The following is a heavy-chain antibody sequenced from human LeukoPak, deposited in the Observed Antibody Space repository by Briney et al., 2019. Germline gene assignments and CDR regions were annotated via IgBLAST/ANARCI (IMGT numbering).Heavy chain of an antibody. J-gene: IGHJ4*02. D-gene: IGHD6-25*01. V-gene: IGHV3-49*04. CDR1: GFTFGDYA. CDR2: IRSRAYGGAA. Sequence: GGSLRLSYTASGFTFGDYAMSWVRQAPGKGLEWVGYIRSRAYGGAAEYAASVKGRFTITRDDSKSIAYLQMSSLNTEDTAVYYCAASSGFDYWGQGTLVTVSS. CDR3: AASSGFDY.